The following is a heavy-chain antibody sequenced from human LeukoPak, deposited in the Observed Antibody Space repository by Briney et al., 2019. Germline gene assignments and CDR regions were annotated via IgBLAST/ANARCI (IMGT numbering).Heavy chain of an antibody. CDR2: ISSSGSTI. Sequence: GGSLRLSCVGYGFTFSRYVMNWVRQAPGKGLEWVSYISSSGSTIYYADSVKGRFTISRDNAKNSLYLQMNSLRAEDTAVYYCARTKRWLLYQLDYWGQGTLVTVSS. CDR1: GFTFSRYV. CDR3: ARTKRWLLYQLDY. J-gene: IGHJ4*02. V-gene: IGHV3-48*03. D-gene: IGHD5-24*01.